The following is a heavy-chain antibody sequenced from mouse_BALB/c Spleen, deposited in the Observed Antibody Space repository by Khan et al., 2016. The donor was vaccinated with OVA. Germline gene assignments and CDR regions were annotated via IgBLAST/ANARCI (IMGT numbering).Heavy chain of an antibody. CDR3: ARGGFGSPFAY. V-gene: IGHV1-18*01. Sequence: VQLQQSGPELVKPGASVKIPCKASGYTFTDYNLDWVKQSPGKSLEWIGDITPNNGGTIYNQKFRGKATLTVDKSSSTAYMALSSLTSDVTAVYYCARGGFGSPFAYWGQGTLVTVSA. CDR2: ITPNNGGT. CDR1: GYTFTDYN. D-gene: IGHD1-1*01. J-gene: IGHJ3*01.